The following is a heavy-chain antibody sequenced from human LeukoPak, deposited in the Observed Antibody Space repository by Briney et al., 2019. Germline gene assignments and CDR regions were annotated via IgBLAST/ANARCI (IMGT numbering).Heavy chain of an antibody. V-gene: IGHV3-30-3*01. CDR1: GFTFSSYA. CDR2: ISYDGSNK. Sequence: GRSLRLSCAASGFTFSSYAMHWVRQAPGKGLEWVAVISYDGSNKYYADSVKGRFTISRDNSKNTLYLQMNSLRAEDTAVYYCARAPWYCSDGSCYKYYYYGMDVWGQGTTVTVSS. J-gene: IGHJ6*02. D-gene: IGHD2-15*01. CDR3: ARAPWYCSDGSCYKYYYYGMDV.